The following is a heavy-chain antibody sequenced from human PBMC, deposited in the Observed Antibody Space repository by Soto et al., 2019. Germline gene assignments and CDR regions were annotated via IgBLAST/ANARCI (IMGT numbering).Heavy chain of an antibody. J-gene: IGHJ4*02. D-gene: IGHD3-22*01. V-gene: IGHV1-3*01. CDR2: INAGNGNT. CDR1: GYTFTSYA. Sequence: GASVKVSCKASGYTFTSYAMHWVRQAPGQRLEWMGWINAGNGNTKYSQKFQGRVTITRDTSASTAYMELSSLRSEDTVVYYFARFVVYDSSGYYAYYFDYWGQGTLVTVSS. CDR3: ARFVVYDSSGYYAYYFDY.